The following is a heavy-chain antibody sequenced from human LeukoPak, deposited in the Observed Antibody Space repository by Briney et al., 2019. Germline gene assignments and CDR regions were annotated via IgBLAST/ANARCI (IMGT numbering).Heavy chain of an antibody. CDR3: VRVFLRSAAGTAGWFDP. J-gene: IGHJ5*02. Sequence: ASVKVSCKTSGYTFTGYYIHWVRQAPGQGLEWIEWINPNSGDTNYAQKFQGRVTMTRDTSISTAYMELSRLRSDDTAVYYCVRVFLRSAAGTAGWFDPWGQGTLVTVSS. D-gene: IGHD6-13*01. CDR1: GYTFTGYY. V-gene: IGHV1-2*02. CDR2: INPNSGDT.